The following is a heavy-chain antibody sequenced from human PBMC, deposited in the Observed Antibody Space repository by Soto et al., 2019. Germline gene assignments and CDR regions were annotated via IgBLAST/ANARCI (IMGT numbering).Heavy chain of an antibody. V-gene: IGHV1-69*13. Sequence: SVKVSCKASGGTFSSCAISWVRQAPGQGLEWMGGIIPIFGTANYAQKFQGRVTITADEYTSTAYMELSSLRSEDTAVYYCARGDRSGWYGAFDIWGQGTMVTVSS. D-gene: IGHD6-19*01. J-gene: IGHJ3*02. CDR2: IIPIFGTA. CDR1: GGTFSSCA. CDR3: ARGDRSGWYGAFDI.